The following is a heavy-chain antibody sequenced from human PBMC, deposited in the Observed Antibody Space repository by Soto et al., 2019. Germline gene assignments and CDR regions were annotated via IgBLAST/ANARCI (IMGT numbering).Heavy chain of an antibody. Sequence: PSETLSLTCTVSCGSISSGGYYWSWIRQHPGKGLEWIGYIYYSGSTYYNPSLKSRVTISVDTSKNQFSLKLSSVTAADTAVYYCARDRGQYQLLYASDYYYGMDVWGQGTTVTVSS. CDR3: ARDRGQYQLLYASDYYYGMDV. CDR1: CGSISSGGYY. V-gene: IGHV4-31*03. CDR2: IYYSGST. D-gene: IGHD2-2*02. J-gene: IGHJ6*02.